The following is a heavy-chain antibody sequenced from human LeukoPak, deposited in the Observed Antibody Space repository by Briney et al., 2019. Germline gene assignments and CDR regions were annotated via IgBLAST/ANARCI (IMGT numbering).Heavy chain of an antibody. Sequence: PSETLSLTCTVSGGSISSYYWSWIRQPPGKGLEWIGYIYYSGSTNYNPSLKSRVTISVDTSKNQFSLKLSSVTAADTAVYYCARRGVAIAAAFNYWGQRTLVTVSS. CDR1: GGSISSYY. J-gene: IGHJ4*02. D-gene: IGHD6-13*01. CDR2: IYYSGST. V-gene: IGHV4-59*12. CDR3: ARRGVAIAAAFNY.